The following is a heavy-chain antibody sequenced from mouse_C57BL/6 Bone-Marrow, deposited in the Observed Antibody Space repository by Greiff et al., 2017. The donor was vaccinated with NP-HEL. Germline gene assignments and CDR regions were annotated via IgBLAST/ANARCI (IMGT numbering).Heavy chain of an antibody. D-gene: IGHD1-2*01. J-gene: IGHJ2*01. CDR2: IYPRSGNT. CDR3: ARQGYYGPY. CDR1: GYTFTSYG. Sequence: VQRVESGAELARPGASVKLSCKASGYTFTSYGISWVKQRTGQGLEWIGEIYPRSGNTYYNEKFKGKATLTADKSSSTAYMELRSLTSEDSAVYFCARQGYYGPYWGQGTTLTVSS. V-gene: IGHV1-81*01.